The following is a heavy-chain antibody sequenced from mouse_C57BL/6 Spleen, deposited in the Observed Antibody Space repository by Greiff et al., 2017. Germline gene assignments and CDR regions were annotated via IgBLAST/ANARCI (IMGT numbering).Heavy chain of an antibody. V-gene: IGHV1-69*01. CDR3: ARRNWDY. CDR2: IDPSDSYT. J-gene: IGHJ2*01. D-gene: IGHD4-1*02. Sequence: QVQLKQPGAELVMPGASVKLSCKASGYTFTSYWMHWVKQRPGQGLEWIGEIDPSDSYTNYNQTFKGKSTLTVDKSSSTAYMQLSSLTSEDYAVYYWARRNWDYWGQGTTRTVSS. CDR1: GYTFTSYW.